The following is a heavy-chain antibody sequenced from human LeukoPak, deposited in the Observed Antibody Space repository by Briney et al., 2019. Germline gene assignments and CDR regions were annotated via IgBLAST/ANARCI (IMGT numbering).Heavy chain of an antibody. CDR1: GFTFSSYA. V-gene: IGHV3-23*01. CDR2: ISGSGGST. D-gene: IGHD3-3*01. CDR3: AKGPRSRFLEWLFLTSFDY. J-gene: IGHJ4*02. Sequence: GGSLRLSCAASGFTFSSYAMSWVRQAPGKGLEWVSAISGSGGSTYYADSVKGRFTISRDNSKNTLYLQMNSLRAEDTAVYYCAKGPRSRFLEWLFLTSFDYWGQGTLVTVSS.